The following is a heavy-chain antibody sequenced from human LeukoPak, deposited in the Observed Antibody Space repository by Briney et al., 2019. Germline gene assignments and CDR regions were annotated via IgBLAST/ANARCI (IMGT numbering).Heavy chain of an antibody. CDR3: ARALPDIVEGNWFDP. D-gene: IGHD2-15*01. V-gene: IGHV1-2*06. CDR1: GYTFTGYY. CDR2: INPNSGGT. J-gene: IGHJ5*02. Sequence: ASVKVSCKASGYTFTGYYMHWVRQAPGQGLEWMGRINPNSGGTNYAQKFQGRVTMTRDTSISTAYMELSRLRSDDTAVYYCARALPDIVEGNWFDPWGQGTLVTVSS.